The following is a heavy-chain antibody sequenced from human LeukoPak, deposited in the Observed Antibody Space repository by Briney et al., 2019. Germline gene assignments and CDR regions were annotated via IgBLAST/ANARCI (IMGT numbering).Heavy chain of an antibody. CDR2: ISDNGGST. D-gene: IGHD1-7*01. V-gene: IGHV3-23*01. CDR1: GFTFSSYT. J-gene: IGHJ4*02. CDR3: ASHAPGTTWINY. Sequence: GGSLRLSCAASGFTFSSYTMSWVRQAPGKGLEWVSTISDNGGSTFYADSVKGRFTISRDNSKNTLYLQMNSLRAEDTAVYYCASHAPGTTWINYWGQETLVTVSS.